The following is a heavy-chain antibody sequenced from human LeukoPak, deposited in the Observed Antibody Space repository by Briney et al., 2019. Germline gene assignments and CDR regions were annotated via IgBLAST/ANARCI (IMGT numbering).Heavy chain of an antibody. V-gene: IGHV4-59*01. D-gene: IGHD5-12*01. CDR2: IYYSGST. J-gene: IGHJ4*02. Sequence: SETLSLTCTVSGGSISSYYWSWIRQPPGKGLEWIGYIYYSGSTNYNPSLKSRVTISVDTSKNQFSLKLSSVTAADTAVYYCAREGPTRASDYWGQGTLATVSS. CDR1: GGSISSYY. CDR3: AREGPTRASDY.